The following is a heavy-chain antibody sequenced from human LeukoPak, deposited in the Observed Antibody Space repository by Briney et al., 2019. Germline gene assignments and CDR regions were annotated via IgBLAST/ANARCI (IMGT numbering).Heavy chain of an antibody. D-gene: IGHD3-10*02. J-gene: IGHJ3*02. CDR2: IYYSGST. CDR1: GGSISSGDYY. CDR3: ARVDYYVPEETSGAFDI. Sequence: NPSETLSLTCTVSGGSISSGDYYWSWIRQPPGKGLEWIGYIYYSGSTYYNPSLKSRVTISVDTSKNQFSLKLSSVTAADTAVYYCARVDYYVPEETSGAFDIWGQGTMVTVSS. V-gene: IGHV4-30-4*08.